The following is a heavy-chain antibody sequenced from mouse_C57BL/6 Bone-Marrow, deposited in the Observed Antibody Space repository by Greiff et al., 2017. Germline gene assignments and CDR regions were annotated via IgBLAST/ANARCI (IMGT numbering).Heavy chain of an antibody. Sequence: EVKLMESGGGLVQPGASLRLSCAASGFTFTDYYMSWVRQPPGKAPEWLAFIRNKANGYTTEYTASVKGRFTISRDNSQNILYLQMNTLRAEDSATYYCVKAPDGYYLAYWGQGTLVTVSA. CDR3: VKAPDGYYLAY. V-gene: IGHV7-4*01. CDR1: GFTFTDYY. D-gene: IGHD2-3*01. CDR2: IRNKANGYTT. J-gene: IGHJ3*01.